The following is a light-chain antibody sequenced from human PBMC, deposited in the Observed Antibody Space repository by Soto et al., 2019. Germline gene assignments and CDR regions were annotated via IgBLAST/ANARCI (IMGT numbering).Light chain of an antibody. CDR2: AAS. V-gene: IGKV1-27*01. CDR3: QKYDTVPQT. J-gene: IGKJ1*01. Sequence: DIQMTQSPSSLSASVGDTVTITCRASQGIIDYLAWFQHRPGKAPRLLIYAASTLHIGVPSRFRGSGAGTDFTLTISSLHRGDVATYYWQKYDTVPQTFGQGTKVEIK. CDR1: QGIIDY.